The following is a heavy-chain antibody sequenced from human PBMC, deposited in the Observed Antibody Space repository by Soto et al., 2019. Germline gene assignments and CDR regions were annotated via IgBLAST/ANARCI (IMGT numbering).Heavy chain of an antibody. CDR2: INSDGGTT. Sequence: GKGLVWVSRINSDGGTTAYADSVKGRFTISRDNAKNTLYLQMNSLRAEVTAFYFRAEAGIRDVRSVSAFLLNRSSDL. CDR3: AEAGIRDVRSVSAFLLNRSSDL. J-gene: IGHJ2*01. D-gene: IGHD3-10*02. V-gene: IGHV3-74*01.